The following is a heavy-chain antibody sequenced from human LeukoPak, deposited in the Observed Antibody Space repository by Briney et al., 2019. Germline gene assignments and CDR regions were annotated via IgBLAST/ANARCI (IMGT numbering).Heavy chain of an antibody. CDR1: GYTFAGYY. J-gene: IGHJ4*02. CDR2: INPKSGGT. V-gene: IGHV1-2*06. D-gene: IGHD2-15*01. CDR3: ARAQRGAATNY. Sequence: ASVKVSCKASGYTFAGYYMHWVRQAPGQGLERMGRINPKSGGTNYAQKFQGRVTMTRDTAISTAYMELSRLRSDDTAVYYCARAQRGAATNYWGQGTLVTVSS.